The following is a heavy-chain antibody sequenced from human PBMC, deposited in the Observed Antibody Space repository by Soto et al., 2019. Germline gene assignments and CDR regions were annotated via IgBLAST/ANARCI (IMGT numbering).Heavy chain of an antibody. J-gene: IGHJ5*02. CDR2: INHSGST. D-gene: IGHD1-7*01. V-gene: IGHV4-34*01. CDR3: ARYPVRNYWFDP. CDR1: GGSFSGYY. Sequence: QVQLQQWGAGLLKPSETLSLTCAVYGGSFSGYYWSWIRQPPGKGLEWIGEINHSGSTNYNPSLKSRGTISVDTSKNQFSLKLSSVTAADTAVYYCARYPVRNYWFDPWGQGTLVTVSS.